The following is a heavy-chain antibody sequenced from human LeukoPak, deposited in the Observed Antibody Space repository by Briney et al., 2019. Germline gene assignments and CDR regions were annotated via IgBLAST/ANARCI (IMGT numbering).Heavy chain of an antibody. V-gene: IGHV4-38-2*02. D-gene: IGHD3-16*01. CDR1: GYSISSGYY. J-gene: IGHJ4*02. CDR2: IHSSGNT. Sequence: SETLSLTCTVSGYSISSGYYWGWIRQPPGKRLEWVGSIHSSGNTYYNPTLKSRVTISVDTSKNQFSLKLSSVTAADTAVHYCARGAYDYVWGKIRFDYWGQGTLVTVSS. CDR3: ARGAYDYVWGKIRFDY.